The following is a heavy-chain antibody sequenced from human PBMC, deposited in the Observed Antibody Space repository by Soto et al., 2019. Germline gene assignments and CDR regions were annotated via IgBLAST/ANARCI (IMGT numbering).Heavy chain of an antibody. V-gene: IGHV3-48*01. Sequence: GGSLRLSCAASGFTFSSYSMNWVRQAPGKGLEWVSYISSSSSTIYYADSVKGRFTISRDNAKNSLYLQMNSLRAEDTAVYYCARHSSYCSGGSCYFDYYYMDVWGKGTTVTVSS. CDR2: ISSSSSTI. J-gene: IGHJ6*03. D-gene: IGHD2-15*01. CDR3: ARHSSYCSGGSCYFDYYYMDV. CDR1: GFTFSSYS.